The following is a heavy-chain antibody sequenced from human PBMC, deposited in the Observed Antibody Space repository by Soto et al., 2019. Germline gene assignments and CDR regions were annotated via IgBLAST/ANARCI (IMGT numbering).Heavy chain of an antibody. D-gene: IGHD3-3*01. V-gene: IGHV4-34*01. Sequence: QVQLQQWGAGLLKPSEPLSLTCAVYGGSFSGYYWSWIRQPPGKGLEWIGEINHSGSTNYNPSLKSRVTISVDTSKNQFSRKLSSVTAADTAVYCCARVRFLEWLLYRSWFDSWGQGTLVTVSS. CDR2: INHSGST. CDR1: GGSFSGYY. CDR3: ARVRFLEWLLYRSWFDS. J-gene: IGHJ5*01.